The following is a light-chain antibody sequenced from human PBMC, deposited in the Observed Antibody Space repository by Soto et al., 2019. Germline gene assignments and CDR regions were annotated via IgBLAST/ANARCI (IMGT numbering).Light chain of an antibody. J-gene: IGKJ3*01. CDR1: QSISNY. CDR2: AAS. V-gene: IGKV1-39*01. CDR3: QQSYSTSFT. Sequence: DIQMTPSPSSLSASVGDSVTITCRASQSISNYLNWYQQKPWKAPKLLVYAASSFQSGAPSRVSGSGSGTDLTLTISSLQPEDFATYYCQQSYSTSFTCGPGTKVDI.